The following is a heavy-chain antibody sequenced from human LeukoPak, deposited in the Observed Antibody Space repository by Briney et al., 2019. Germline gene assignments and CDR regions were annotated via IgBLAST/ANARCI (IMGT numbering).Heavy chain of an antibody. D-gene: IGHD3-22*01. CDR2: IYHSGST. CDR1: GYSISSGYY. CDR3: AGENYDSSGYYYYYYYMDV. V-gene: IGHV4-38-2*02. Sequence: SETLSLTCTVSGYSISSGYYWGWIRQPPGKGLEWIGSIYHSGSTYYNPSLKSRVTISVDTSKNQFSLKLSSVTAADTAVYYCAGENYDSSGYYYYYYYMDVWGKGTTVTISS. J-gene: IGHJ6*03.